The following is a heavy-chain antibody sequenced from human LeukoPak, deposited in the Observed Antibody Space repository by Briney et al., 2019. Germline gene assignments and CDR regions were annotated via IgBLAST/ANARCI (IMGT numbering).Heavy chain of an antibody. V-gene: IGHV4-4*07. CDR1: DGSISYNY. J-gene: IGHJ4*02. Sequence: SETLSLTCIVSDGSISYNYWSWIRQSAGKGLELIGRIYYTGSTNSNPSLRSRVTMSVDTSKNQFSLMLSSVTAADTAVYYCARGLSGDSYGFEYWGQGTLVTVSS. CDR3: ARGLSGDSYGFEY. CDR2: IYYTGST. D-gene: IGHD5-18*01.